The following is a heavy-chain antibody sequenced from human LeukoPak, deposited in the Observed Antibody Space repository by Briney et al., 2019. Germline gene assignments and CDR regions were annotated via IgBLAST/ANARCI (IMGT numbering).Heavy chain of an antibody. D-gene: IGHD6-19*01. CDR3: ARDSSGWYRWFDP. Sequence: SETLSLTCTVSGGSISSYYWSWVRQPPGKGLGWIGSIYYSGSTNYNPSLKSRVTISVDTSKNQFSLKLSSGTAADTAVYYCARDSSGWYRWFDPWGQGTLVTVSS. V-gene: IGHV4-59*01. CDR1: GGSISSYY. J-gene: IGHJ5*02. CDR2: IYYSGST.